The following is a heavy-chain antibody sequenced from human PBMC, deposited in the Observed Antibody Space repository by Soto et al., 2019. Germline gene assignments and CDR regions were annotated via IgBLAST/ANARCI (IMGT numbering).Heavy chain of an antibody. CDR1: GGTFSSYA. Sequence: ASVKVSCKASGGTFSSYAISWVRQAPGQGLEWMGGIIPIFGTANYAQKFQGRVTITADESTSTAYMELSSLRSEDTAAYYCARDPSIAAAGTGYYYYYGMDVWGQGTTVTVSS. V-gene: IGHV1-69*01. D-gene: IGHD6-13*01. J-gene: IGHJ6*02. CDR2: IIPIFGTA. CDR3: ARDPSIAAAGTGYYYYYGMDV.